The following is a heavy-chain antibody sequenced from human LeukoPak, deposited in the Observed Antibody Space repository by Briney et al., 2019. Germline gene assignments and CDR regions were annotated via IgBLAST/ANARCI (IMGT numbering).Heavy chain of an antibody. CDR1: GFSISNSA. Sequence: GGSLRLSCAVSGFSISNSALHWVRQAPGKGLEWVAVISYDGSNKYYVDSVKGRFTISRDNSKNTLYLQMSSLRAEDTAVYYCTRGTNDYGGIERKKPFDYWGQGTLVTVSS. CDR3: TRGTNDYGGIERKKPFDY. CDR2: ISYDGSNK. J-gene: IGHJ4*02. V-gene: IGHV3-30-3*01. D-gene: IGHD4-23*01.